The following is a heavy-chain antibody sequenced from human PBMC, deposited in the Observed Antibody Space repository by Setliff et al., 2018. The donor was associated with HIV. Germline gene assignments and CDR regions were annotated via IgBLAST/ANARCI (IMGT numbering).Heavy chain of an antibody. D-gene: IGHD3-10*01. J-gene: IGHJ4*02. Sequence: PSETLSLTCTVSGGSITGHYCGWSRQPPGKGLEWIWNIYNGGSTNYNPSLKSRVTISADTSKNQFSLQLRSVTAADTAVYYCARATMWFGRLYWGQGYLVTVTS. CDR3: ARATMWFGRLY. V-gene: IGHV4-59*11. CDR1: GGSITGHY. CDR2: IYNGGST.